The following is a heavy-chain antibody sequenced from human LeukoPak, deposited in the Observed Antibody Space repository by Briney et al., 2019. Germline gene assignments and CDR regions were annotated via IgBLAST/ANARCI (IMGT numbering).Heavy chain of an antibody. Sequence: SETLSLTCAVYGGSFSGYYWSWIRQPPGKGLEWIEEINHSGSTNYNPSLKSRVTISVDTSKNQFSLKLSSVTAADTAVYYCARGTHYYGSGSYYSHPWGQGTLVTVSS. CDR1: GGSFSGYY. J-gene: IGHJ5*02. CDR2: INHSGST. CDR3: ARGTHYYGSGSYYSHP. V-gene: IGHV4-34*01. D-gene: IGHD3-10*01.